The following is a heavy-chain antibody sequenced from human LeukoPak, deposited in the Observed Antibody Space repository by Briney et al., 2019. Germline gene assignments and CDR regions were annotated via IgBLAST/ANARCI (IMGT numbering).Heavy chain of an antibody. CDR3: ARDQDSSSWYPGGVGDY. CDR1: GYTFTSYG. J-gene: IGHJ4*02. D-gene: IGHD6-13*01. Sequence: ASVKVSCKASGYTFTSYGISWVRQAPGQGLEWMGWISAYNGNTNYAQKLQGRVTMTTDTSTSTAYMELRSLRSDDTAVYYCARDQDSSSWYPGGVGDYWGQGTLVTVSS. V-gene: IGHV1-18*01. CDR2: ISAYNGNT.